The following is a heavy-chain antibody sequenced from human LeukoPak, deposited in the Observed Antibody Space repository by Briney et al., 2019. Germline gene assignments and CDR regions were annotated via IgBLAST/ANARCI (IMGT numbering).Heavy chain of an antibody. D-gene: IGHD2-2*01. CDR3: ARGRYCSSTSCYDFQH. J-gene: IGHJ1*01. V-gene: IGHV4-34*01. CDR2: INHSGST. CDR1: GGSFSGYY. Sequence: SETLSLTCAVYGGSFSGYYWSWIRQPPGKGLEWIGEINHSGSTNYNTSLKRRVTISVHTSNHQFSLKLSSVTAADTAVYYCARGRYCSSTSCYDFQHWGQGTLVTVSS.